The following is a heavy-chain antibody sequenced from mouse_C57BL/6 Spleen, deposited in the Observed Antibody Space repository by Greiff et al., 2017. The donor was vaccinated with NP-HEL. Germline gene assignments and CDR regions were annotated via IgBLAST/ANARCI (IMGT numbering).Heavy chain of an antibody. D-gene: IGHD1-1*01. CDR2: IHPNSGST. CDR3: ARAPSRTVVANYYYAMDY. V-gene: IGHV1-64*01. Sequence: QVQLQQPGAELVKPGASVKLSCKASGYTFTSYWMHWVKQRPGQGLEWIGMIHPNSGSTNYNEKFKSKATLTVDKSSSTAYMQLSSLTSEDSAVYYCARAPSRTVVANYYYAMDYWGQGTSVTVSS. J-gene: IGHJ4*01. CDR1: GYTFTSYW.